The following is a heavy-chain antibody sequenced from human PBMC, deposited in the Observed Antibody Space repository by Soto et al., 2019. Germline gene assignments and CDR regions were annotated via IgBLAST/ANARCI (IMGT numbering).Heavy chain of an antibody. CDR2: MDPNSGST. CDR1: GYNFTSYD. CDR3: ARERKFDFWRKGLDV. D-gene: IGHD3-3*01. V-gene: IGHV1-8*01. J-gene: IGHJ6*02. Sequence: QAQLVQSGAEVKKPGASVKVSCKASGYNFTSYDINWVRQAPGQGLEWLGWMDPNSGSTGYAQNFQGRVTMTRNISINTAHMELSSLRSEDTAVYYCARERKFDFWRKGLDVWGQGTTVTVSS.